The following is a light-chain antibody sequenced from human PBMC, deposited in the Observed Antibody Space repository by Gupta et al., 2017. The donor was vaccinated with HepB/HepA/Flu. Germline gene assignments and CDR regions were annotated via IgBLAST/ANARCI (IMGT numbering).Light chain of an antibody. V-gene: IGKV3-15*01. CDR1: QSISSN. J-gene: IGKJ3*01. CDR2: GAS. Sequence: EIVMTQSPATLSVSPGERATLSCWASQSISSNLAWYQQKPGQAPRLLIYGASTRATGIPARFSGSGSGTEFTLTIGSLQSEDFAVYSCQQDNNWPTGFGHGTXVEIK. CDR3: QQDNNWPTG.